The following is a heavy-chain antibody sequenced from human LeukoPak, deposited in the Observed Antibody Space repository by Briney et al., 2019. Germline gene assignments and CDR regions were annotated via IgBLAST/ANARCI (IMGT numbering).Heavy chain of an antibody. CDR2: IYFGGST. CDR3: ARDSGTTGEVKFDP. Sequence: PSETLSLTCTVSGYTISSGYSWGWIRQPPGKGLEWIASIYFGGSTYYNPSLKSRVTISVDTSKNQFSLKLMSVTAADTAVYYCARDSGTTGEVKFDPWGQGTLVTVSS. V-gene: IGHV4-38-2*02. J-gene: IGHJ5*02. D-gene: IGHD3-10*01. CDR1: GYTISSGYS.